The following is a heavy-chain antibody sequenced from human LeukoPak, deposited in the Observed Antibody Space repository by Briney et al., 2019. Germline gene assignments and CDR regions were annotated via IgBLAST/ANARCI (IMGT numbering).Heavy chain of an antibody. CDR1: GFTFSSYS. V-gene: IGHV3-21*04. J-gene: IGHJ4*02. CDR2: ISSSSSYI. D-gene: IGHD5-24*01. Sequence: NPGGSLRLSCAASGFTFSSYSMNWVRQAPGKGLEWVSSISSSSSYIYYADSVKGRFTISRDNSKNTLYLQMNSLIAEDTAVYYCAKSGYNRFDYWGQGTRVTVSS. CDR3: AKSGYNRFDY.